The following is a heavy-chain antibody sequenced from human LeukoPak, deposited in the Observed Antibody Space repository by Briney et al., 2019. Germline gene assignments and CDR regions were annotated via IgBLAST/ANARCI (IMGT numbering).Heavy chain of an antibody. CDR2: ISGSGGST. Sequence: PGGSLRLSCAASGLTFSSYAMSWVRQAPGKGLEWVSAISGSGGSTYYADSVKGRFTISRDNSKNTLYLQMNSLRAEDTAVYYCAKELGLLWFGESRFDYWGQGTLVTVSS. CDR3: AKELGLLWFGESRFDY. V-gene: IGHV3-23*01. D-gene: IGHD3-10*01. J-gene: IGHJ4*02. CDR1: GLTFSSYA.